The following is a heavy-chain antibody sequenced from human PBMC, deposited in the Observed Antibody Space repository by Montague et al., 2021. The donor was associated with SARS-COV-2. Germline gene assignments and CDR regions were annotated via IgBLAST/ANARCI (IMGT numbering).Heavy chain of an antibody. D-gene: IGHD6-13*01. V-gene: IGHV4-4*02. CDR3: ARIFSSWAD. Sequence: SETLSLTCAVSGGSISSGNWWSWVRQPPGKGLEWIGEICHSGSTNYNPSLKSRVTISLDKSKNQFSLNLSTATAADTAVYYCARIFSSWADWGQGTLVTVSS. J-gene: IGHJ4*02. CDR2: ICHSGST. CDR1: GGSISSGNW.